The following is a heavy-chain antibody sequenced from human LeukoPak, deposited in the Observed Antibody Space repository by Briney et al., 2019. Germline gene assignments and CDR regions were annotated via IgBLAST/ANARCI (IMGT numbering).Heavy chain of an antibody. CDR2: IYPNRGGT. CDR1: GYTFTDYY. Sequence: ASVKFSCTGSGYTFTDYYMHWVRQAPGQGLEWMGWIYPNRGGTNYAQKFQGRVTMTRDTSINTAYMELSRLRSDDTAVYYCARAYDGSGNLDYWGQGTLVTVSS. D-gene: IGHD3-22*01. V-gene: IGHV1-2*02. CDR3: ARAYDGSGNLDY. J-gene: IGHJ4*02.